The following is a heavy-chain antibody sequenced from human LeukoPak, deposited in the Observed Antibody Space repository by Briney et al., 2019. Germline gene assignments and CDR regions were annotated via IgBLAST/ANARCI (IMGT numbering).Heavy chain of an antibody. Sequence: QSGGSLRLSCAASGFAVSSNYMSWVRQAPGKGREWVSGLSGSGGSTYYADSVKGRFTISGDNSKNTLYLQMNSLRAEATAVYYCAKSREEGYCSSTSCTSYYYYYGMDVWGQGTTVTVSS. CDR3: AKSREEGYCSSTSCTSYYYYYGMDV. CDR2: LSGSGGST. D-gene: IGHD2-2*01. V-gene: IGHV3-23*01. CDR1: GFAVSSNY. J-gene: IGHJ6*02.